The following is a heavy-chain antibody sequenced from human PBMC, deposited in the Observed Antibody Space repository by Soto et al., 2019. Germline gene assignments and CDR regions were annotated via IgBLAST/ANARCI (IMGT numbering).Heavy chain of an antibody. CDR3: AKAGGGYTKWHFDS. CDR1: GFSFSGYA. D-gene: IGHD5-12*01. CDR2: ISGSGATT. Sequence: EVQLLESGGGSVQPGGSLRLSCAASGFSFSGYAMAWVRQAPGKGLEWVSGISGSGATTYYADSVKGRCTISRDNSKNTLSLQVNRVSAEETAVYYCAKAGGGYTKWHFDSWGHGSLVTVSS. J-gene: IGHJ4*01. V-gene: IGHV3-23*01.